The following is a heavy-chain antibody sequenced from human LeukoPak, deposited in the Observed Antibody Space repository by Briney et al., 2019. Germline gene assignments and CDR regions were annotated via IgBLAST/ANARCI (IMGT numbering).Heavy chain of an antibody. CDR3: AKLKRVGIAPFDD. D-gene: IGHD3-10*01. Sequence: LTGGSLRLSCGVSGFTFSHFAMSWVRQARGKGLQWVSTISGSGNKTYDADFVKGRFTISRDNSKNTLYLQMPGLRAEDTAVYYCAKLKRVGIAPFDDWGQGILVTVSS. CDR1: GFTFSHFA. V-gene: IGHV3-23*01. J-gene: IGHJ4*02. CDR2: ISGSGNKT.